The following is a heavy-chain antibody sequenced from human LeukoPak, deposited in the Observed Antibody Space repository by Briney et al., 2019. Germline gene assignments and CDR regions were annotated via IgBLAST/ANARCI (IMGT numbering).Heavy chain of an antibody. Sequence: SETLSLTYTVSGGSISSYYWSWIRQPAGKGLEWIGRIYTSGSTNYNPSLKSRVTMSVDTSKNQFSLKLSSVTAADTAVYYCASFYCSGGSCYQYYYYYYMDVWGKGTTVTISS. J-gene: IGHJ6*03. CDR3: ASFYCSGGSCYQYYYYYYMDV. D-gene: IGHD2-15*01. V-gene: IGHV4-4*07. CDR1: GGSISSYY. CDR2: IYTSGST.